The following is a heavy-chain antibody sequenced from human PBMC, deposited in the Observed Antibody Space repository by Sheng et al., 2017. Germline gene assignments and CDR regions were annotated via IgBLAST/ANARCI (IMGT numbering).Heavy chain of an antibody. J-gene: IGHJ3*02. V-gene: IGHV3-30*18. CDR3: AKELGGSYDDAFDI. CDR2: ISYDGSNK. Sequence: QVQLVESGGGVVQPGRSLRLSCAASGFTFSSYGMHWVRQAPGKGLEWVAVISYDGSNKYYADSVKGRFTISRDNSKNTLYLQMNSLRAEDTAVYYCAKELGGSYDDAFDIWGQGTMVTVSS. CDR1: GFTFSSYG. D-gene: IGHD1-26*01.